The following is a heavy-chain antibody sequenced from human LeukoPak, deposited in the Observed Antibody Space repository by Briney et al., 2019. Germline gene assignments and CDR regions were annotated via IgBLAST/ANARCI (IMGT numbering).Heavy chain of an antibody. V-gene: IGHV3-74*01. J-gene: IGHJ4*02. CDR3: ARDPTRYASTTVVASNFDY. Sequence: GGSLRLSCAASGFTFSSYWMHWVRQAPGKGLVWVSRINSDGSSTYYADSVKGRFTISRDNAKNSLYLQMNSLRDEDTAVYYCARDPTRYASTTVVASNFDYWGQGTLVTVPS. D-gene: IGHD4-23*01. CDR1: GFTFSSYW. CDR2: INSDGSST.